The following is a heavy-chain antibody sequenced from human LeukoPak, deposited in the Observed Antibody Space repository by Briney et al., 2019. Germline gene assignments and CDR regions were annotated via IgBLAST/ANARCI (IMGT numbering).Heavy chain of an antibody. V-gene: IGHV3-30-3*01. CDR1: GFTFSSYA. CDR3: ARDRGQWLAQAYGMDV. CDR2: ISYDGSNK. D-gene: IGHD6-19*01. J-gene: IGHJ6*02. Sequence: GRSLRLCCAASGFTFSSYAMHWVRQAPGKGLEWVAVISYDGSNKYYADSVKGRFTISRDNSKNTLYLQMNSLRAEDTAVYYCARDRGQWLAQAYGMDVWGQGTTVTVSS.